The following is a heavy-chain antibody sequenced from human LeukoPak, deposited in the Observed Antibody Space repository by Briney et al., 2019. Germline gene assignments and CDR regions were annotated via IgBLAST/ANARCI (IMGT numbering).Heavy chain of an antibody. CDR3: AGGSSGVSRWFDP. J-gene: IGHJ5*02. V-gene: IGHV4-30-2*01. CDR2: IYHSGST. D-gene: IGHD3-10*01. Sequence: SETLSLTCAVSGGSITSGGYSWSWIRQPPGKGLEWIGYIYHSGSTYYNPSLKSRVTISLDRSTKQFSLKLSSVTAADTAVYYCAGGSSGVSRWFDPWGQGTLVTVSS. CDR1: GGSITSGGYS.